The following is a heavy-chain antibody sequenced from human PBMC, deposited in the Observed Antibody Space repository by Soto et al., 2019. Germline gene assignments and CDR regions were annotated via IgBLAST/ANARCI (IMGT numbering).Heavy chain of an antibody. CDR3: ARLLSGHLFSGYYKVYYYYYMDV. V-gene: IGHV5-51*01. CDR2: IYPGDSDT. D-gene: IGHD3-3*01. CDR1: GYNFTSYW. J-gene: IGHJ6*03. Sequence: GESLKISCKGSGYNFTSYWIGWVRQMPGKGLEWMGIIYPGDSDTRYSPSFQGQVTISADKSISTAYLQWSSLKASDTAMYYCARLLSGHLFSGYYKVYYYYYMDVWGKGTTVTVSS.